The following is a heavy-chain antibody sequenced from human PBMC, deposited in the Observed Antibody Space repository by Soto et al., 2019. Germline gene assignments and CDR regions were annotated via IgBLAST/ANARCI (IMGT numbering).Heavy chain of an antibody. CDR3: VSQDYNSSTDASFLVNGYFDL. CDR1: GGSISSSKW. Sequence: QMQLQESGPGLVKPSGTLSLTCGVSGGSISSSKWWTWVRQPPGKGPEWIGEMYHSGSTNYNPSLTSRVTISVDKSTNQFSLTLSSVTAADTAVYYCVSQDYNSSTDASFLVNGYFDLWGRGILVTVSS. CDR2: MYHSGST. J-gene: IGHJ2*01. D-gene: IGHD6-6*01. V-gene: IGHV4-4*02.